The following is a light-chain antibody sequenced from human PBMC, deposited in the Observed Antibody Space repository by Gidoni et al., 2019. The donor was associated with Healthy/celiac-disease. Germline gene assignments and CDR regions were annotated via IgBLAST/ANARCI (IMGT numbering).Light chain of an antibody. CDR2: GAS. V-gene: IGKV3-15*01. CDR3: QQYNNWPPGLT. J-gene: IGKJ4*01. Sequence: EIVMTQSPATLSVSPGARATLSCRASQSVSSNLAWYQQKPGQAPRLLIYGASTRANGIPARFSGSGSGTEFTLTISSLQSEDFAVYYCQQYNNWPPGLTFGGGTKVEIK. CDR1: QSVSSN.